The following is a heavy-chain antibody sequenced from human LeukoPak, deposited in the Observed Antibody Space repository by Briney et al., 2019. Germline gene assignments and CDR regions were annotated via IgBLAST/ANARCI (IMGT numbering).Heavy chain of an antibody. CDR1: GYSISSGYY. D-gene: IGHD6-13*01. Sequence: SETLSLTCTVSGYSISSGYYWGWIRQPPGKGLEWIGSIYHSGSTYYNPSLKSRVTISVDTSKNQFSLKLSSVTAADTAVYYCARDEPYSSSWYRGYGMDVWGQGTTVTVSS. CDR2: IYHSGST. V-gene: IGHV4-38-2*02. CDR3: ARDEPYSSSWYRGYGMDV. J-gene: IGHJ6*02.